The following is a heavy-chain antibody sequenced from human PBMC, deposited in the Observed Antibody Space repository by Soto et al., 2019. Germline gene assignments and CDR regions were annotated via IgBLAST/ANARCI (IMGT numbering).Heavy chain of an antibody. D-gene: IGHD3-22*01. CDR2: IYPGDSDT. CDR3: ARQRPVRYYDSSGYLDY. V-gene: IGHV5-51*01. J-gene: IGHJ4*02. Sequence: GESLKISCKGSGYSFTSYWIGWVRQMPGKGLEWMGIIYPGDSDTRYSPSFQGQVTISADKSISTAYLQWSSLKASDTAMYYCARQRPVRYYDSSGYLDYWGQGTLVTVSS. CDR1: GYSFTSYW.